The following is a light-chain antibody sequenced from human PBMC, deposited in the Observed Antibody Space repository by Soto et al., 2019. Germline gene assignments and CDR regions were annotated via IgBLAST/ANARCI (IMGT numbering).Light chain of an antibody. CDR2: AAS. Sequence: DIQMTQSPSSLSASVGDRVTITCRASQSISSYLNWYQQKPGKAPNLLIYAASSLQSGVPSRFSGSGSVTDFTLTISSLQPDDFATYYCQQSYSTPRTFGQGTKLEIK. J-gene: IGKJ2*01. V-gene: IGKV1-39*01. CDR1: QSISSY. CDR3: QQSYSTPRT.